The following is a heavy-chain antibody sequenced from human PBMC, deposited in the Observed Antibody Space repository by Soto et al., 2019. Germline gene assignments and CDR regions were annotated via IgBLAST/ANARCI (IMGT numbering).Heavy chain of an antibody. CDR2: INTGKGNT. V-gene: IGHV1-3*04. CDR3: SRDEDY. J-gene: IGHJ4*02. CDR1: GYTFTRYA. Sequence: QVQLVQSGAEVKKPGASVKVSCKASGYTFTRYAMPWVRQTPGQRLEWMGWINTGKGNTRYSEKFQGRVTITRDTSASATYMELSSLTSEDTAVYYCSRDEDYWGQGTLVTVSS.